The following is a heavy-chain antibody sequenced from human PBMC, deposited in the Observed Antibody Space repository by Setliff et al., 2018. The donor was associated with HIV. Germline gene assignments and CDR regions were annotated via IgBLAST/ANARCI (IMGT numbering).Heavy chain of an antibody. CDR1: GGSFSGYY. J-gene: IGHJ4*02. V-gene: IGHV4-34*01. Sequence: SETLSLTCAVYGGSFSGYYWSWIRQPPGKGLEWIGEINHDRTTNYNPSLKSRVTISVDTSKNQFSLTLNSVTAADTAVYYCARLRPSVADRSYFDHWGQGTLVTVSS. CDR2: INHDRTT. D-gene: IGHD6-19*01. CDR3: ARLRPSVADRSYFDH.